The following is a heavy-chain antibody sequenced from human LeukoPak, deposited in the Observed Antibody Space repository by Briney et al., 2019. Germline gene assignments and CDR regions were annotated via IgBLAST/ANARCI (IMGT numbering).Heavy chain of an antibody. CDR1: GGSFSGYY. J-gene: IGHJ6*03. D-gene: IGHD3-10*01. CDR3: ARHFRAYYYGSGRSPYYYYYMDV. CDR2: INHSGST. Sequence: SETLSLTCAVYGGSFSGYYWSWIRQPPGKGLEWIGEINHSGSTNYNPSLKSRVTISVDTSKNQFSLKLSSVTAGDTAVYYCARHFRAYYYGSGRSPYYYYYMDVWGKGTTVAISS. V-gene: IGHV4-34*01.